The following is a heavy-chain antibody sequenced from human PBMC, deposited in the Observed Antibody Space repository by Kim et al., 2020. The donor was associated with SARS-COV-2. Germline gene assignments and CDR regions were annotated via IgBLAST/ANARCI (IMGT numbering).Heavy chain of an antibody. CDR2: ISYDGINK. CDR1: GFTFSSYA. J-gene: IGHJ4*02. Sequence: GGSLRLSCAASGFTFSSYAMHWVRQAPGKGLEWVAVISYDGINKYYADSVKGRFTISRDNSKNTLYLQMNSLRAEDTAVYYCARDGDNGSGSYYFLDYWGQGTLVTVSS. V-gene: IGHV3-30*04. CDR3: ARDGDNGSGSYYFLDY. D-gene: IGHD3-10*01.